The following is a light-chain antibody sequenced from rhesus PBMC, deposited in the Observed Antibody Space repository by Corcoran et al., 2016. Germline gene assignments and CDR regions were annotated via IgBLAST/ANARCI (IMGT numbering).Light chain of an antibody. CDR2: GAS. CDR3: LQSSNWPWT. J-gene: IGKJ1*01. Sequence: EIVMTQSPATLALSPGERATLSCRASQSVSSYLAWYQQKPGQAPRLCIYGASSRAPGIPARFSGSGSRTDFTLTLSSLEPEDVGVYFCLQSSNWPWTFGQGTKVEIK. CDR1: QSVSSY. V-gene: IGKV3-24*04.